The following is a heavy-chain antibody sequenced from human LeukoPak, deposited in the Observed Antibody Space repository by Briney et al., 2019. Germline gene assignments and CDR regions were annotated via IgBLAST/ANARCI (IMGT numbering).Heavy chain of an antibody. CDR2: IYPXXSDX. CDR3: ARLGTSHAAHIDY. Sequence: GESLQISCHGSGYSFTSYWIGWVRQMPGKGLEXXGIIYPXXSDXXXSXSFXXQVTSSAXKSISTAYLQWSSLKASDTAMYYCARLGTSHAAHIDYWGQGTLVTVSS. J-gene: IGHJ4*02. CDR1: GYSFTSYW. V-gene: IGHV5-51*01. D-gene: IGHD1-1*01.